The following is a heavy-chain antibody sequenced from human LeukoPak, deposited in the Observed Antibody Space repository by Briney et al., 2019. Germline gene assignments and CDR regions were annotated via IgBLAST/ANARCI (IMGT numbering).Heavy chain of an antibody. CDR2: IYPGDSDT. D-gene: IGHD3-22*01. V-gene: IGHV5-51*01. J-gene: IGHJ4*02. CDR1: GYSFTSYW. CDR3: ARSDEYYYDSSGYFY. Sequence: GESLKISCKGSGYSFTSYWIGWVRQMPGKGLEWMGIIYPGDSDTRHSPSFQGQVTISADKSISTAYLQWSSLKASDTAMYYCARSDEYYYDSSGYFYWGQGTLVTVSS.